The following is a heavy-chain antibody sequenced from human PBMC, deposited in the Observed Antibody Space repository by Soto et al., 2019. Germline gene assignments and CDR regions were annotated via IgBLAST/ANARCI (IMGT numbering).Heavy chain of an antibody. J-gene: IGHJ4*02. CDR1: GGAFNNYG. V-gene: IGHV1-69*01. D-gene: IGHD6-6*01. CDR3: GRDGNLSSSYGDFEY. CDR2: IIPLFSTT. Sequence: QVELVQSGAEVKKPGSSVRVSCKASGGAFNNYGFTWVRQASGQGLEWMRQIIPLFSTTHYAQKFQGRVSITADGSTSTVHMELSSLTSADTAVYYCGRDGNLSSSYGDFEYWGQGALVIVSS.